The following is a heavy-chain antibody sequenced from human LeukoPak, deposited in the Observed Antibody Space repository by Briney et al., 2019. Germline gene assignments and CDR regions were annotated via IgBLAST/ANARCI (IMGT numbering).Heavy chain of an antibody. D-gene: IGHD3-10*01. CDR1: GFSFSTNP. Sequence: GGSLRLSCAASGFSFSTNPMSWVRQAPGKGLEWVSAISPDRTYYADSARGRFTISRDTYKNTVDLHINSPRAEDTAIYYCVKEHVDRAFTRSFEIWGQGTVVTVSS. CDR2: ISPDRT. CDR3: VKEHVDRAFTRSFEI. V-gene: IGHV3-23*01. J-gene: IGHJ3*02.